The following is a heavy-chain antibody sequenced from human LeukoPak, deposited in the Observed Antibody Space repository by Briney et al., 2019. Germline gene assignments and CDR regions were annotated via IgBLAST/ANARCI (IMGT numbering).Heavy chain of an antibody. D-gene: IGHD3-10*01. CDR1: GFTFSSHA. Sequence: GGSLRLSCAASGFTFSSHAMVWVRQAPGKGLEWVSPISATGGSTYYADSVKGRFTISRDNSKNTLYLQMNSLRAEDTAVYYCATAPSGSGTFLDYWGQGTLVTVSS. J-gene: IGHJ4*02. CDR2: ISATGGST. V-gene: IGHV3-23*01. CDR3: ATAPSGSGTFLDY.